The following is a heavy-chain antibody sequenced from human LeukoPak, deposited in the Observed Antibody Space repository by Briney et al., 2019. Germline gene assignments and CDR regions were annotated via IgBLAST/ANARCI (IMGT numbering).Heavy chain of an antibody. D-gene: IGHD3-10*01. CDR3: AKRGIVIRAVIIVGFHKEAYYFDY. V-gene: IGHV3-23*01. J-gene: IGHJ4*02. CDR1: GITLSNYG. Sequence: GGALRLSCAGSGITLSNYGMSWVRQAPGKGLEWVAGISDSGGSTNYADSVKGRFTISRDNPKNTLYLQMNSLRAEDTAVYFCAKRGIVIRAVIIVGFHKEAYYFDYWGQGALVTVSS. CDR2: ISDSGGST.